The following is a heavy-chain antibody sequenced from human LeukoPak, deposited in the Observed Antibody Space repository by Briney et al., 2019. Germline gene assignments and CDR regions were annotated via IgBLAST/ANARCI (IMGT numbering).Heavy chain of an antibody. CDR3: ARDDCSGGSCYVAY. V-gene: IGHV4-34*01. CDR1: GGSFSGYY. D-gene: IGHD2-15*01. J-gene: IGHJ4*02. Sequence: TSETLSLTCAVYGGSFSGYYWSWIRQPPGKGLEWIGEINHSGSINYNPSLKSRVTISVDTSKNQFSLKLSSVTAADTAVYYCARDDCSGGSCYVAYWGQGTLVTVSS. CDR2: INHSGSI.